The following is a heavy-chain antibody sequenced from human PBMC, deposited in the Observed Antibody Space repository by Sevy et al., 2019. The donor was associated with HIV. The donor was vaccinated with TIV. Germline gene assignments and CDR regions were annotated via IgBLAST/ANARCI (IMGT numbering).Heavy chain of an antibody. CDR1: GYTFTGHY. V-gene: IGHV1-2*02. D-gene: IGHD2-15*01. CDR3: GGVFPYCSGGSCYSPYDAFDI. Sequence: ASVKVSCKASGYTFTGHYMHWVRQAPGQGLEWMGWINPNSGSTDYAQKFQGRVTLTRDTSINTAYLELSRLTSDDTAVYYCGGVFPYCSGGSCYSPYDAFDIWGQGTMVTVSS. CDR2: INPNSGST. J-gene: IGHJ3*02.